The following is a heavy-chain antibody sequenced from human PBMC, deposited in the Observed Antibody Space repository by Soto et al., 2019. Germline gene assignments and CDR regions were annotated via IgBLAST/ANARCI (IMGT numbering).Heavy chain of an antibody. J-gene: IGHJ1*01. CDR1: GFSIGNYI. Sequence: EVQLVESGGSLVQPGGSLRLSCAASGFSIGNYIMSWVRQTPGKGLEWVANINEDGSGKYYTDSMKGRFFISRDNAKNSLYLQVDSLRAEDSALYFCGKWEYNGGSWTLRDWGRGTLVPVSS. CDR2: INEDGSGK. CDR3: GKWEYNGGSWTLRD. V-gene: IGHV3-7*01. D-gene: IGHD5-12*01.